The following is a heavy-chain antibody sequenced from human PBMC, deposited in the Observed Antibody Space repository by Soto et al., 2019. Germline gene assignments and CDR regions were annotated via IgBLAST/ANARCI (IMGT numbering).Heavy chain of an antibody. J-gene: IGHJ4*02. CDR3: AKREDYYGSVSY. V-gene: IGHV3-23*01. CDR1: GFTFSTYA. CDR2: ISGSAGST. Sequence: GGSLRLSCAASGFTFSTYAMSWVRQAPGKGLEWVSSISGSAGSTYYAASVKGRFTISRDNSKKTLYLEMNSLRTEDTAVYYCAKREDYYGSVSYWGQGTLVTVSS. D-gene: IGHD3-10*01.